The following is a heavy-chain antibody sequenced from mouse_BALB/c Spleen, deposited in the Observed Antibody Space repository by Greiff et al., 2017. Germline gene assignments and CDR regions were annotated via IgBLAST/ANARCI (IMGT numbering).Heavy chain of an antibody. V-gene: IGHV5-12-2*01. CDR1: GFTFSSYT. CDR3: ARPIYYGNYAFAY. Sequence: EVKLVESGGGLVQPGGSLKLSCAASGFTFSSYTMSWVRQTPEKRLEWVAYISNGGGSTYYPDTVKGRFTISRDNAKNTLYLQMSSLKSEDTAIYYCARPIYYGNYAFAYWGQGTLVTVSA. D-gene: IGHD2-1*01. J-gene: IGHJ3*01. CDR2: ISNGGGST.